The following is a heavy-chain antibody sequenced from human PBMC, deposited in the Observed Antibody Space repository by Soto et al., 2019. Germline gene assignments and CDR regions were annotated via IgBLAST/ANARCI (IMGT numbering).Heavy chain of an antibody. D-gene: IGHD6-19*01. CDR1: GYTFTSYA. CDR2: INAGNGNT. V-gene: IGHV1-3*01. Sequence: ASVKVSCKACGYTFTSYAMHWVRQAPGQRLEWMGWINAGNGNTKYSQKFQGRVTITRDTSASTAYMELSSLRSEDTAVYYCARGVAGRRYYFDYWGQGTLVTVSS. CDR3: ARGVAGRRYYFDY. J-gene: IGHJ4*02.